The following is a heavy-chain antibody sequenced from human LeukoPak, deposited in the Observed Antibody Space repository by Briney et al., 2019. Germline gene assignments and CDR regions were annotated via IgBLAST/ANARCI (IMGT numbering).Heavy chain of an antibody. D-gene: IGHD4-17*01. CDR2: ISSSSSYI. Sequence: KPGGSLRLSCAASGFTFSSYSMNWVRQAPGKGLEWVSSISSSSSYIYYADSVKGRFTISRDNAKNSLYLQMNSLRAEDTAVYYCARDFYGDYPSRYFDYWGQGTLATVSS. J-gene: IGHJ4*02. V-gene: IGHV3-21*01. CDR1: GFTFSSYS. CDR3: ARDFYGDYPSRYFDY.